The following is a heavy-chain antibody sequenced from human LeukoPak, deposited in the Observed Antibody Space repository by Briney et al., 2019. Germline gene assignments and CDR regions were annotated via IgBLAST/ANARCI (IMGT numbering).Heavy chain of an antibody. J-gene: IGHJ4*02. CDR3: ARGTGPDYGDYYY. V-gene: IGHV3-23*01. D-gene: IGHD4-17*01. CDR2: ASGSGDNT. CDR1: GFTFNTYA. Sequence: GGSLRLSCAASGFTFNTYAMSWVRQAPGKGLEWVSSASGSGDNTWYADSVKGRFTISRDNSKNTLFLQMNSLRAEDTAVYYCARGTGPDYGDYYYWGQGALVTVAS.